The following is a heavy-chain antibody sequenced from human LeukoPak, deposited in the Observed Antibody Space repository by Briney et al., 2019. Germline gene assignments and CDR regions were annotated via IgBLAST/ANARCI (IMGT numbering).Heavy chain of an antibody. D-gene: IGHD6-13*01. Sequence: GGSLRLSCAASGFTFSSYGMSWVRQAPGKGLEWVSAISGSGGSTYYADSVKGRFTISRDNSKNTLYLQMNSLRAEDTAVYYCAKDQDTWQQLVRWPSDYWGQGTLVTVSS. CDR2: ISGSGGST. V-gene: IGHV3-23*01. CDR3: AKDQDTWQQLVRWPSDY. J-gene: IGHJ4*02. CDR1: GFTFSSYG.